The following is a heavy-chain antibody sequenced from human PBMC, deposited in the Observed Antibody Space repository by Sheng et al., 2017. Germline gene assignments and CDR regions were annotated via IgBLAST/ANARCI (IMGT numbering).Heavy chain of an antibody. V-gene: IGHV1-69*04. CDR3: ARDSGKID. D-gene: IGHD3-22*01. J-gene: IGHJ4*02. Sequence: QVQLVQSGAEVKKPGSSVKVSCKASGGTFSNNAISWVRQAPGQGLEWMGGIIPIVGMPNYAQKFQGRLTITADKSTSTAYMTLHSLTSEDTAVYYCARDSGKIDWGQGTLVSVSS. CDR1: GGTFSNNA. CDR2: IIPIVGMP.